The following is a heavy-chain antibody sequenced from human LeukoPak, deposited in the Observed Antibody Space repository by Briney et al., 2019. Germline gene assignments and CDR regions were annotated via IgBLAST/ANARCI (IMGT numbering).Heavy chain of an antibody. D-gene: IGHD3-10*01. Sequence: ALVKVSCKASGYTFTGYYMHWVRQAPGQGLEWMGWINPNSGGTNYAQKFQGRVTMTRDTSISTAYMELSRLRSDDTAVYYCARDTNYYGSGSYRYWGQGTLVTVSS. CDR2: INPNSGGT. V-gene: IGHV1-2*02. CDR1: GYTFTGYY. CDR3: ARDTNYYGSGSYRY. J-gene: IGHJ4*02.